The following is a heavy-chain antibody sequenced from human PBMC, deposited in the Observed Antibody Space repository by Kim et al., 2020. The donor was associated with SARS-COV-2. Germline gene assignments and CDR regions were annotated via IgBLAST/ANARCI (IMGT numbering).Heavy chain of an antibody. CDR2: MNPDRGNT. V-gene: IGHV1-8*01. CDR1: GYTFTNYD. D-gene: IGHD1-26*01. J-gene: IGHJ4*02. Sequence: ASVKVSCKASGYTFTNYDINWVRQVTGQGLEWMGWMNPDRGNTDYAQNFQGRVTMTRNTSISTAYMELNSLRSEDTAVYYCSRAPLVATLGPIYWGQGTLVPVSS. CDR3: SRAPLVATLGPIY.